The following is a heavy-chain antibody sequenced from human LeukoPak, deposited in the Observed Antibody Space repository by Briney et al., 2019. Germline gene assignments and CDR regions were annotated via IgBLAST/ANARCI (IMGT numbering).Heavy chain of an antibody. CDR3: ARDWYDNSDAFDI. CDR2: ISSSSSYI. Sequence: GGSLRLSCAASGFTFSSYSMNWVRQAPGKGLEWVSSISSSSSYIYYADSLKGRFTISRDNAKNSLYLQMNSLRAEDTAVYYCARDWYDNSDAFDIWGRGTMVTVSS. J-gene: IGHJ3*02. D-gene: IGHD3-9*01. V-gene: IGHV3-21*01. CDR1: GFTFSSYS.